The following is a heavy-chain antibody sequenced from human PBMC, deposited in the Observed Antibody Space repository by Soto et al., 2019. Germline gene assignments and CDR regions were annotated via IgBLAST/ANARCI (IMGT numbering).Heavy chain of an antibody. CDR2: IIPILGIA. J-gene: IGHJ4*02. V-gene: IGHV1-69*02. CDR1: GGTFSSYT. CDR3: ARGGDSRANDY. D-gene: IGHD5-12*01. Sequence: QVQLVQSGAEVKKPGSSVKVSCKASGGTFSSYTISWVRQAPGQGLEWMGRIIPILGIANYAQKFQGRVTITADKSTSTAYMELSSLRSEDTAVYYCARGGDSRANDYWGQGTLVTVSS.